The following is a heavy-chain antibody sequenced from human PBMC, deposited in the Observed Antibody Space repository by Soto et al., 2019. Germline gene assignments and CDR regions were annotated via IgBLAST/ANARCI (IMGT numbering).Heavy chain of an antibody. Sequence: QVQLVQSGTEVKKPGSSVKVSCKASGGSLSTNPISWVRQAPGQGLEWMGGTGSGTGPGNHAQKFQGRLTVTAYNSTSTVYMALTNLSAEDTAVYYCARRPSGGFFRYFDPWGQGTLVTGSS. J-gene: IGHJ4*02. CDR2: TGSGTGPG. CDR1: GGSLSTNP. D-gene: IGHD2-15*01. V-gene: IGHV1-69*06. CDR3: ARRPSGGFFRYFDP.